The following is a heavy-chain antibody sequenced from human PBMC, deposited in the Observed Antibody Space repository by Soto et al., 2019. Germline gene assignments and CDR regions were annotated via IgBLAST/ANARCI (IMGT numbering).Heavy chain of an antibody. CDR2: IILPFGTP. Sequence: QVRLEQPEAEVKKPGSSVKVSCKASGGTFSNYAISWVRQAPGQGLEWMGVIILPFGTPNYAQTFQGRVTITADESMTTAYMELSGLRSEDTAVYYCARGPDYEGYFDYWGRGTLVTVSS. D-gene: IGHD4-17*01. V-gene: IGHV1-69*12. J-gene: IGHJ4*02. CDR1: GGTFSNYA. CDR3: ARGPDYEGYFDY.